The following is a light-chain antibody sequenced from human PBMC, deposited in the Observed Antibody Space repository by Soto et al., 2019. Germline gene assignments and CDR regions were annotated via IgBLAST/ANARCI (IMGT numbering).Light chain of an antibody. CDR2: RAS. CDR1: QSVSMW. V-gene: IGKV1-5*01. CDR3: QHHYRYSPET. Sequence: DIQMTQSPSTLPASVGDRVTITCRASQSVSMWLAWYQQKPGKAPKLLIYRASSLESGVPSRFSGSGSGTEFTLTISNLQPDDFATYYCQHHYRYSPETFGQGTKLEIK. J-gene: IGKJ2*01.